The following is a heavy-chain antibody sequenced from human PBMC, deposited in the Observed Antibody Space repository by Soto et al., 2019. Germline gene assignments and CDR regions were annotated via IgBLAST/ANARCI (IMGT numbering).Heavy chain of an antibody. D-gene: IGHD2-15*01. Sequence: QVQLVESGGGVVQSGRSLRLSCRASGFMFSNYGMHWVRQAPGKGLEWVTIISYEGTIENYADSVKGRFVISRDNSRNSLYLKMNNLRPEDTAVYYCAKAKRSRYCRGLSCYAGLDFWGQGTLVTVSS. J-gene: IGHJ4*02. CDR1: GFMFSNYG. CDR2: ISYEGTIE. CDR3: AKAKRSRYCRGLSCYAGLDF. V-gene: IGHV3-30*18.